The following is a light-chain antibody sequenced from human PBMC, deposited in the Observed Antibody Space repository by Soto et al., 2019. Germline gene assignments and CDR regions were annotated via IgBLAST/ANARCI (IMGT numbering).Light chain of an antibody. CDR3: AAWDDSLNGNYV. CDR2: SNN. J-gene: IGLJ1*01. CDR1: SSNIGSNT. Sequence: QSVLTQPPSASGTPGQRVTISCSGGSSNIGSNTVNWYQQLPGTAPKLLIYSNNQRPSGVPDRFSGSKSGTSASLAISGLQSEDDADYYCAAWDDSLNGNYVFGTGTKLTVL. V-gene: IGLV1-44*01.